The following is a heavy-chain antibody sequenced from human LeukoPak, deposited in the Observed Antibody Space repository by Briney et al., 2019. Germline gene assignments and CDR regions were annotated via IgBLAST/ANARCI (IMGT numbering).Heavy chain of an antibody. CDR1: GGSISSYY. Sequence: SETLSLTCTVSGGSISSYYWSWIRQPPGKGLEWIGYIYTSGSNNYNPALKSRVTISVDTSKNQFSLKLSSVTAADTAVYYCARQGGSFEHWGQGTLVTVSS. V-gene: IGHV4-4*09. CDR3: ARQGGSFEH. J-gene: IGHJ1*01. CDR2: IYTSGSN. D-gene: IGHD1-26*01.